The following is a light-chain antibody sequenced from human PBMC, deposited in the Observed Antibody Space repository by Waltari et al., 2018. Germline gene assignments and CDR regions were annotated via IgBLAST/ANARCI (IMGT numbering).Light chain of an antibody. Sequence: SYELTQPPSVSVSPGQTARITCSGDALPKQYAYWYQQKPGQAPVLMIYKDSERPSGSPGRFSGSSAGTTVTVTISGVQAEDEADYYCQSADSSGTVVFGGGTKLTVL. J-gene: IGLJ2*01. CDR2: KDS. V-gene: IGLV3-25*03. CDR3: QSADSSGTVV. CDR1: ALPKQY.